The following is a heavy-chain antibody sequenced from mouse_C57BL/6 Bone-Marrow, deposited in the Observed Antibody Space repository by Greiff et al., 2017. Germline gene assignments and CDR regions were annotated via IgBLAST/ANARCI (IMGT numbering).Heavy chain of an antibody. CDR1: EYEFPSHD. D-gene: IGHD2-5*01. CDR2: INSDGGST. J-gene: IGHJ2*01. Sequence: EVKLMESGGGLVQPGESLKLSCESNEYEFPSHDMSWVRKTPEKRLELVAAINSDGGSTYYPDTMERRFIISRDNTKKTLYLQMSSLRSEDTALYDCARPPYYSNYVHFDYWGQGTTLTVSS. CDR3: ARPPYYSNYVHFDY. V-gene: IGHV5-2*01.